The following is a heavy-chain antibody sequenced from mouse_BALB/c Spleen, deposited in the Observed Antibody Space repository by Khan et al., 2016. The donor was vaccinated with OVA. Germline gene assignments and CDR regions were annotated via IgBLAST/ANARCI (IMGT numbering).Heavy chain of an antibody. V-gene: IGHV5-6-5*01. CDR3: ARDYWFTY. Sequence: EVELVESGGGLVQPGGSLKLSCEGSGFTFSNYAMSWVRQTPERRLEWVASISSGGNTYYSVSVKGRFTISRDNARNFLCLQMSSLRSEDSAMYYCARDYWFTYWGQGTLVTVSA. CDR2: ISSGGNT. J-gene: IGHJ3*01. CDR1: GFTFSNYA.